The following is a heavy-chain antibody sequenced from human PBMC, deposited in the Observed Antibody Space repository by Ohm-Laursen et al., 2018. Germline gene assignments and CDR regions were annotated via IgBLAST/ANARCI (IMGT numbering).Heavy chain of an antibody. CDR3: VRDRRGGSIELRA. V-gene: IGHV3-7*01. J-gene: IGHJ4*02. D-gene: IGHD6-6*01. CDR2: INQDGSEK. CDR1: GFTFSTYW. Sequence: SLRLSCAASGFTFSTYWMNWFRQVPGKGLESVASINQDGSEKYFVDSVRGRFTIYRDNAKNSLYLKMNSLRAEDTAVYYCVRDRRGGSIELRAGGQGALVTVSS.